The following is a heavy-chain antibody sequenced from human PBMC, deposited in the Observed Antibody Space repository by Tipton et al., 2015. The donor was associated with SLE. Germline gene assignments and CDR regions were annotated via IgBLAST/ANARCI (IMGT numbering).Heavy chain of an antibody. V-gene: IGHV3-33*01. D-gene: IGHD2-8*02. CDR3: VRGTGGTYSPLQH. CDR1: GFTFNNYA. J-gene: IGHJ1*01. CDR2: IWHDGSYE. Sequence: RSLRLSCAASGFTFNNYAMHWVRQTPGMGLEWVALIWHDGSYEYYSDSVKGRFTISRDNSKKTLYLQMNSLRVEDTAVYYCVRGTGGTYSPLQHWGQGTLVTVSS.